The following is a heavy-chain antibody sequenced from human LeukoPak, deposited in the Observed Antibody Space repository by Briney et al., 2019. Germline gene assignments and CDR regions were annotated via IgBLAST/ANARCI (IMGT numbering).Heavy chain of an antibody. V-gene: IGHV1-69*05. Sequence: GASVKVSCKASGGTFSSYAISWVRQAPGQGLEWMGRIIPIFGTANYAQKLQGRVTITTDESTSTAYMELSSLRPEDTAVYYCARDSTGGGDWYVYWGQGTLVTVSS. J-gene: IGHJ4*02. CDR2: IIPIFGTA. D-gene: IGHD2-21*02. CDR1: GGTFSSYA. CDR3: ARDSTGGGDWYVY.